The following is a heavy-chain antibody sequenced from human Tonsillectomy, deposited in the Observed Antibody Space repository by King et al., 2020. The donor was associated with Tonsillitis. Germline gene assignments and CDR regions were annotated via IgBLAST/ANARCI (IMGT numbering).Heavy chain of an antibody. CDR1: GGTFSSYA. Sequence: QLVQSGAEVKKPGSSVKGSCKASGGTFSSYAISWVRQAPGQGLEWMGRIIPLPDIPNYAQKLQGRVTITADKSTSTAYMELSSLRSEDTAVYYCARDRAVTVYSPPGYWGQGTLVTVSS. V-gene: IGHV1-69*09. J-gene: IGHJ4*02. D-gene: IGHD3-9*01. CDR3: ARDRAVTVYSPPGY. CDR2: IIPLPDIP.